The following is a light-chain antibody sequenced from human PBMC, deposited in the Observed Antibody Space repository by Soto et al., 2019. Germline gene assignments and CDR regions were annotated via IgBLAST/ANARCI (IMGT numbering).Light chain of an antibody. CDR2: GAS. J-gene: IGKJ1*01. V-gene: IGKV1-39*01. CDR3: QQTYNPPPT. CDR1: QSINNY. Sequence: DIQMTQSPSSLSAAAGDRVTITCRASQSINNYLNWYQHRPGASPKLLIFGASSLQRGVPSRFSGSGSGTDFTLTISSLQREDFATYYCQQTYNPPPTFGPRTKVDIK.